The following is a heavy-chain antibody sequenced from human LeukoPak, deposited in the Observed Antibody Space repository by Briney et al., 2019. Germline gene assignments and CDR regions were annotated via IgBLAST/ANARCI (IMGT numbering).Heavy chain of an antibody. CDR3: ARDGLGILTGYTLGLYGMDV. CDR1: GFTVSSNY. V-gene: IGHV3-66*01. Sequence: GGSLRLSCAASGFTVSSNYMSWVRQAPGKGLEWVSVIYSGGSTYYADPVKGRFTISRDNSKNTLYLQMNSLRAEDTAVYYCARDGLGILTGYTLGLYGMDVWGQGTTVTVSS. CDR2: IYSGGST. J-gene: IGHJ6*02. D-gene: IGHD3-9*01.